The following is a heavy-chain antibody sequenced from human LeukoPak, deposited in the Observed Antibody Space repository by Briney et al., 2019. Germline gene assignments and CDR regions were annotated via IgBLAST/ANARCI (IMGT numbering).Heavy chain of an antibody. Sequence: NPGGSLRLSCAASGFTFSSYAMSWVRQAPGKGLEWVSTISSSGGTTYYAASVKGRFTISRDISKNTLYLQINSLSAEDTAVYYCAKDGMYSSSSSYYFAYWGQGTLVTVSS. V-gene: IGHV3-23*01. J-gene: IGHJ4*02. CDR1: GFTFSSYA. CDR3: AKDGMYSSSSSYYFAY. D-gene: IGHD6-6*01. CDR2: ISSSGGTT.